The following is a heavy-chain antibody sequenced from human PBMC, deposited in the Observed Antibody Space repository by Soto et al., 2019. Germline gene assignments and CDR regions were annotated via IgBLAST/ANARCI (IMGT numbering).Heavy chain of an antibody. CDR2: ISSSGSTI. Sequence: GGSLRLSCAASGFTFSSYEMNWVRQAPGRGLEWVSYISSSGSTIYYADSVKGRFTISRDNAKNSLYLQMNSLRAEDTAVYYCAREQYSGYSGYDGFGYWGQGXLVTVYS. V-gene: IGHV3-48*03. J-gene: IGHJ4*02. D-gene: IGHD5-12*01. CDR1: GFTFSSYE. CDR3: AREQYSGYSGYDGFGY.